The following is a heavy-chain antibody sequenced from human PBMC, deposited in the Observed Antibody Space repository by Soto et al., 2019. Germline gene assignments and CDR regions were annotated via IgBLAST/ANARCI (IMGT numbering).Heavy chain of an antibody. CDR2: ISGGGGST. Sequence: EVQLLESGGGLVQPGGSLRLSCAASGFTFSSYAMSWVRQAPGKGLEWVSVISGGGGSTYYADSAKGRFTISRDNSQETLYLQMNSLRAEDTAVYYCAKDVYGSPIYYLDFWGQGTLVTVSS. D-gene: IGHD6-13*01. V-gene: IGHV3-23*01. CDR1: GFTFSSYA. J-gene: IGHJ4*02. CDR3: AKDVYGSPIYYLDF.